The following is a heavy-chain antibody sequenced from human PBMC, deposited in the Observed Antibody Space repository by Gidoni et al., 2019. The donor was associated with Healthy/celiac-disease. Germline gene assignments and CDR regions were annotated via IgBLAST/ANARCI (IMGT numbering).Heavy chain of an antibody. CDR3: ARDLTAMGLFDY. CDR2: ISYDGSNK. CDR1: GFTFSSYA. J-gene: IGHJ4*02. D-gene: IGHD5-18*01. V-gene: IGHV3-30-3*01. Sequence: QVQLVESGGGVVQPGRSLRLSCAASGFTFSSYAMHWVRQAPGKGLELVAVISYDGSNKYYADSVKGRFTISRDNSKNTLYLQMNSLRAEDTAVYYCARDLTAMGLFDYWGQGTLVTVSS.